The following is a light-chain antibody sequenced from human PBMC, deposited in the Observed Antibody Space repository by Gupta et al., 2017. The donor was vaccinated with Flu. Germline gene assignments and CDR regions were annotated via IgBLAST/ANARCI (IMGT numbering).Light chain of an antibody. CDR2: EVV. V-gene: IGLV2-23*02. CDR3: CSYTTAMTYV. CDR1: SSDVGAYTL. Sequence: QSALTQPASVSGSPGQSITISGTGTSSDVGAYTLVSCYQQDPGKAPRLIISEVVKRAAGVSSRFSTSKSGNTASLTISGLQAEDEADYYCCSYTTAMTYVFGPGTKVTVL. J-gene: IGLJ1*01.